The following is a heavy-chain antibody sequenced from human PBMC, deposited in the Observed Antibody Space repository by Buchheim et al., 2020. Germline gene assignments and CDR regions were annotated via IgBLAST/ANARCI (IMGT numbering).Heavy chain of an antibody. D-gene: IGHD6-19*01. V-gene: IGHV3-23*01. CDR2: ISGSGGST. CDR3: AKDQSQGRYSSGWYLDY. CDR1: GFTFSSYA. Sequence: EVQLLESGGGLVQPGGSLRLSCAASGFTFSSYAMSWVRQAPGKGLEWVSAISGSGGSTYYADSVKGRFTISRDNSKHTLYLQMNSLRAEDTAVYYCAKDQSQGRYSSGWYLDYWGQGTL. J-gene: IGHJ4*02.